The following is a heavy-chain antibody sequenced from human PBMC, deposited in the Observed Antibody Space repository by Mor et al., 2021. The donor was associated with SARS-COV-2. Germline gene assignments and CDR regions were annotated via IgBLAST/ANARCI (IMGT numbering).Heavy chain of an antibody. J-gene: IGHJ5*02. CDR2: TSYDGNNK. CDR3: ARVTTIRGGRWFDP. V-gene: IGHV3-30*19. Sequence: GMHWVRQAPGKGLEWVAVTSYDGNNKFYADSVKGRFTISRDNSRNTLYLEMNSLRVEDTAMYYCARVTTIRGGRWFDPWGQGTL. D-gene: IGHD3-10*01.